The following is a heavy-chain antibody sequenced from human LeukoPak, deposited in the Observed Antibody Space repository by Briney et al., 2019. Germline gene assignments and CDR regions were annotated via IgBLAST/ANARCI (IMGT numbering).Heavy chain of an antibody. CDR2: IIPIFGTA. CDR3: ARGTYSSSPAGFDY. J-gene: IGHJ4*02. CDR1: GGTFSSYA. V-gene: IGHV1-69*13. Sequence: SVKVSCKASGGTFSSYAISWARQAPGQGLEWMGGIIPIFGTANYAQKFQGRVTITADESTSTAYMELSSLRSEDTAVYYCARGTYSSSPAGFDYWGQGTLVTVSS. D-gene: IGHD6-6*01.